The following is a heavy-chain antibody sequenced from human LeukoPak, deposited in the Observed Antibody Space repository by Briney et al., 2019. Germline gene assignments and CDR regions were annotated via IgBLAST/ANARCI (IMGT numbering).Heavy chain of an antibody. CDR2: ISWNSGSI. CDR1: GFTFDDYA. J-gene: IGHJ4*02. CDR3: AKDKGYGSGSYYSFDY. D-gene: IGHD3-10*01. V-gene: IGHV3-9*01. Sequence: SLRLSCAASGFTFDDYAMHWVRQALGKGLEWVSGISWNSGSIGYADSVKGRFTISRDNAKNSLYLQMNSLRAEDTALYYCAKDKGYGSGSYYSFDYWGQGTLVTVSS.